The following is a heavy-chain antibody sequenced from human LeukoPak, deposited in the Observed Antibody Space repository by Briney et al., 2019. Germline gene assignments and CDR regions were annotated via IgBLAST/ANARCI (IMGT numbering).Heavy chain of an antibody. D-gene: IGHD1-7*01. Sequence: SVTVSCKASGGTFSSYTISWVRQAPGQGLEWMGRIIPILGIANYAQKFQGRVTITADKSTSTAYMELSSLRSEDTAVYYCASRLALYNWNSLDYWGQGTLVTVSS. CDR1: GGTFSSYT. J-gene: IGHJ4*02. V-gene: IGHV1-69*02. CDR3: ASRLALYNWNSLDY. CDR2: IIPILGIA.